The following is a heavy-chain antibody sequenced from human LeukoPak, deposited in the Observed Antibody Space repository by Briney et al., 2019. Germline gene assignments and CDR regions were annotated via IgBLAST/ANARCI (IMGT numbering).Heavy chain of an antibody. CDR1: GYTFTEYY. CDR2: INPNSGGT. D-gene: IGHD6-13*01. CDR3: ARDLSAGGSPEGKNTFDI. V-gene: IGHV1-2*04. Sequence: ASVKVSFKASGYTFTEYYMHWVRQAPGQGLEWMGWINPNSGGTNYAQKFQGWVTMTRDTSISTAYMELSRLRSDDTAVYYCARDLSAGGSPEGKNTFDIWGQGTMVTVSS. J-gene: IGHJ3*02.